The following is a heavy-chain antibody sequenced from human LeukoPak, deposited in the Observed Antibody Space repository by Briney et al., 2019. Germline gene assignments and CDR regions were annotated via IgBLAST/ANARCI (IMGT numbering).Heavy chain of an antibody. J-gene: IGHJ5*02. CDR3: ARSPYDSGSYVSAP. CDR1: GYTFTSYG. V-gene: IGHV1-18*01. D-gene: IGHD3-10*01. Sequence: ASVKVSCKASGYTFTSYGISWVRQAPGQGLEWMGWISAYNGNTNYAQKLQGRVTMTTDTSTSTAYMELSRLTSDDTAVYYCARSPYDSGSYVSAPWGQGTLVTVSS. CDR2: ISAYNGNT.